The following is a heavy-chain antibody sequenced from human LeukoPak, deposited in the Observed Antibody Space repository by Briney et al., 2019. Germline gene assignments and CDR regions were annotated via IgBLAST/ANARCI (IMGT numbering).Heavy chain of an antibody. CDR2: IIPIFGTA. Sequence: GPQLKVSCKASGGTFSSYAISWVRQAPGQGLEWMGGIIPIFGTANYAQKFQGRVTITADESTSTAYMELSSLRSEDTAVYYCARDCNDFWSGYYSWFDPWGQGTLVTVSS. V-gene: IGHV1-69*13. J-gene: IGHJ5*02. D-gene: IGHD3-3*01. CDR3: ARDCNDFWSGYYSWFDP. CDR1: GGTFSSYA.